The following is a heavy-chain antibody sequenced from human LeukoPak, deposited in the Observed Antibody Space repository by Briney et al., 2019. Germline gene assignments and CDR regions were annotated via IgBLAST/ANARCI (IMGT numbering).Heavy chain of an antibody. CDR1: GGSISSGSYY. J-gene: IGHJ4*02. D-gene: IGHD2-2*01. CDR3: ARSGKYCSSTSCYRKFDY. V-gene: IGHV4-61*02. CDR2: IYTSGST. Sequence: SQTLSLTWTVSGGSISSGSYYWSWIRQRAGKGLEWIGRIYTSGSTNYNPSLKSRVTISVDTSKNQFSLKLSSVTAADTAVYYCARSGKYCSSTSCYRKFDYWGQGTLVTVSS.